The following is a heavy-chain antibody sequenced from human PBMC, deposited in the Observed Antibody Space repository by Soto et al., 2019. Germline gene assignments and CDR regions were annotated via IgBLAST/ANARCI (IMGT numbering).Heavy chain of an antibody. D-gene: IGHD2-2*01. V-gene: IGHV3-33*01. CDR3: SRDKRRDLPRPFFGH. CDR2: IWYDGSKK. CDR1: GFIFSDYA. J-gene: IGHJ4*02. Sequence: QVQLVESGGGVVQPGRSLRLSCAASGFIFSDYAMHWVRQAPGKGLEWVATIWYDGSKKYFGDSVKGRFTISRDNSKNTMDPQRNSLRGQYTAVYFCSRDKRRDLPRPFFGHWGQGTLVTVSS.